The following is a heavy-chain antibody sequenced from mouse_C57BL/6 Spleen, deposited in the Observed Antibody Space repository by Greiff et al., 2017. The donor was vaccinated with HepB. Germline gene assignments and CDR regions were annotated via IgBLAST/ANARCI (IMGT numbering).Heavy chain of an antibody. CDR2: IYPGSGST. CDR3: ARSYYDYDWFAY. V-gene: IGHV1-55*01. Sequence: VQLQQSGAELVKPGASVKMSCKASGYTFTSYWITWVKQRPGQGLEWIGDIYPGSGSTNYNEKFKSKATLTVDTSSSTAYMQLSSLTSEDSAVYYCARSYYDYDWFAYWGQGTLVTVSA. D-gene: IGHD2-4*01. CDR1: GYTFTSYW. J-gene: IGHJ3*01.